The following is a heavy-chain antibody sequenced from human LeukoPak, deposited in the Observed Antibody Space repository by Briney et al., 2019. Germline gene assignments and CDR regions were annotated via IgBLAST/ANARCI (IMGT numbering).Heavy chain of an antibody. D-gene: IGHD5-12*01. Sequence: GGSLRLSCAVSGFAFSGDNMNWVRQAPGKGLEWVSFIDAGGSYIRYADSVKGRFTISRDNAKNSLFLQMSSLRAEDTAMYFCARDQAIDIRAYDIWGQGTMVTVSS. CDR1: GFAFSGDN. V-gene: IGHV3-21*01. CDR2: IDAGGSYI. J-gene: IGHJ3*02. CDR3: ARDQAIDIRAYDI.